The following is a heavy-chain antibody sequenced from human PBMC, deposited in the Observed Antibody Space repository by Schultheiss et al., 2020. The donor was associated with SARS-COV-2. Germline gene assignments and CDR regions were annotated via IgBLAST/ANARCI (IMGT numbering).Heavy chain of an antibody. D-gene: IGHD6-6*01. J-gene: IGHJ6*02. CDR1: GFTFSSYG. V-gene: IGHV3-33*05. CDR2: ISYDGSNK. Sequence: GESLKISCAASGFTFSSYGMHWVRQAPGKGLEWVAVISYDGSNKYYADSVKGRFTISRDNSKNTLYLQMNSLRAEDTAVYYCARDSEYGHYYYYGMDVWGQGTTVTVSS. CDR3: ARDSEYGHYYYYGMDV.